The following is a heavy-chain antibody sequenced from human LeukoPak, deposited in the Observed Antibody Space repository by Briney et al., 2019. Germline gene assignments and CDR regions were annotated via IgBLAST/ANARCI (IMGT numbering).Heavy chain of an antibody. V-gene: IGHV4-34*01. CDR3: ASRNSMGLRTFDY. J-gene: IGHJ4*02. Sequence: SETLSLTSAVYAGSLTGYYWSWIRHPPGKGLEWIGEINHSGSTNYNPSLKGRVTISVDTCKNQFSLKLSCVTAADTAVYYCASRNSMGLRTFDYWGQGTLVTVSS. CDR2: INHSGST. D-gene: IGHD2/OR15-2a*01. CDR1: AGSLTGYY.